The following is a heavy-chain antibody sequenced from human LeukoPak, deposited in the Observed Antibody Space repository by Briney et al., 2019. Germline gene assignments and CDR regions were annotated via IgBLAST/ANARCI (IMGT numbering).Heavy chain of an antibody. J-gene: IGHJ4*02. CDR3: ARHYGP. Sequence: XXIRQPPGKGLERIGSIYYSGSTYYNPSLKSRVTISVDTSKNQFSLKLNSVTATDTAVYYCARHYGPWGQGTLVTVSS. CDR2: IYYSGST. D-gene: IGHD3-10*01. V-gene: IGHV4-39*01.